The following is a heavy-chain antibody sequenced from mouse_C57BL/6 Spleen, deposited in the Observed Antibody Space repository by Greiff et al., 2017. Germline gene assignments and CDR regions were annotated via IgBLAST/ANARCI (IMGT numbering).Heavy chain of an antibody. Sequence: VQLQQPGAELVKPGASVKLSCKASGYTFTSYWMHWVKQRPGRGLGWIGRIDPNSGGTKYNEKFKSKATLTVDKPSSTAYMQLSSLTSEDSAVYYCARDYGSSLSYWYFDVWGTGTTVTVSS. CDR1: GYTFTSYW. CDR2: IDPNSGGT. CDR3: ARDYGSSLSYWYFDV. D-gene: IGHD1-1*01. V-gene: IGHV1-72*01. J-gene: IGHJ1*03.